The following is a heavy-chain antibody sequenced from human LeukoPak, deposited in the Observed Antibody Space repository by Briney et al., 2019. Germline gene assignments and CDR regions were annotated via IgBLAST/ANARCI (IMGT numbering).Heavy chain of an antibody. D-gene: IGHD1-26*01. CDR2: INWNSGSM. V-gene: IGHV3-9*01. Sequence: PGGSLRLSCAASGFTFDDYAMHWVRQAPGKVLEWVSGINWNSGSMGYADSVKGRFTISRDNAKNSLYLQMNSLRAEDTALYYCAKDMGWELKGGVYWGQGTLVTVSS. CDR3: AKDMGWELKGGVY. J-gene: IGHJ4*02. CDR1: GFTFDDYA.